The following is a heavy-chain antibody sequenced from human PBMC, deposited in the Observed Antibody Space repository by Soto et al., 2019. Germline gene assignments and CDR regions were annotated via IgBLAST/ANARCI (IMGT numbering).Heavy chain of an antibody. CDR3: ARGVGYCYGSYLDY. D-gene: IGHD5-18*01. CDR1: GYTFMSYA. V-gene: IGHV1-3*05. J-gene: IGHJ4*02. Sequence: QVQVVQSAAEEKKPGASMKISCKASGYTFMSYAIYWVRQAPGQSLDWMGWINPGNGNTKYSQRFQGRVTFTRDTAVSIIYMELSGLRSEDTAVYYCARGVGYCYGSYLDYWGQGTLVTVSS. CDR2: INPGNGNT.